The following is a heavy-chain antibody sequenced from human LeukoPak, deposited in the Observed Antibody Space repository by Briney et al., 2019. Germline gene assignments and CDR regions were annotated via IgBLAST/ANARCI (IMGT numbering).Heavy chain of an antibody. Sequence: GGSLRLSCAASGVTVSNSYMSWVRQAPGKGLEWVSIIYSGGSTYYADSVKGRFTISRDSSKNTLYLQMNSLRAEDTAVYYCARVTINNWHSCDYWGQGTLVTVSS. CDR2: IYSGGST. CDR1: GVTVSNSY. J-gene: IGHJ4*02. CDR3: ARVTINNWHSCDY. D-gene: IGHD1-1*01. V-gene: IGHV3-53*01.